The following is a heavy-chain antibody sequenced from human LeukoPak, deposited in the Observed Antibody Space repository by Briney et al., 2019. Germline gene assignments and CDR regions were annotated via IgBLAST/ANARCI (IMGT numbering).Heavy chain of an antibody. V-gene: IGHV3-23*01. D-gene: IGHD3-22*01. CDR1: GFTVSSNY. Sequence: GGSLRLSCAASGFTVSSNYMSWVRQAPGKGLEWVSAISGSGGSTYYADSVKGRFTISRDNSKNTLYLQMNSLRAEDTAVYYCAKFTSYYYDSSGYRPFQHWGQGTLVTVSS. CDR3: AKFTSYYYDSSGYRPFQH. J-gene: IGHJ1*01. CDR2: ISGSGGST.